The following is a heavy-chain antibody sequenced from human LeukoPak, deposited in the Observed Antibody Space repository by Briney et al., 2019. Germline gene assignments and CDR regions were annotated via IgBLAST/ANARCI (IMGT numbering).Heavy chain of an antibody. CDR1: GFTFSSYA. D-gene: IGHD3-9*01. V-gene: IGHV3-30*04. CDR3: ARDYDYDILTGYPQYYYGMDV. J-gene: IGHJ6*04. CDR2: ISYDGSNK. Sequence: GGSLRLSCAASGFTFSSYAMHWVRQAPSKGLEWVAVISYDGSNKYYADSVKGRFTISRDNSKNTLYLQMNSLRAEDTAVYYCARDYDYDILTGYPQYYYGMDVWGKGTTVTVSS.